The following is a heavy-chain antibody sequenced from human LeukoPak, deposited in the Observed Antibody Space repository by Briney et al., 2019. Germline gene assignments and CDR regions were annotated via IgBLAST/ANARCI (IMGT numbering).Heavy chain of an antibody. J-gene: IGHJ6*02. CDR1: GFTFSSYA. Sequence: QPGRSLRLSCAASGFTFSSYAMHWVRQAPGKGLEWVAVISYDGSNKYYADSVKGRFTISRDNSKNTLYLQMNSLRAADTAVYYCARDLGTPDYSYYGMDVWGQGTTVTVSS. D-gene: IGHD7-27*01. V-gene: IGHV3-30-3*01. CDR2: ISYDGSNK. CDR3: ARDLGTPDYSYYGMDV.